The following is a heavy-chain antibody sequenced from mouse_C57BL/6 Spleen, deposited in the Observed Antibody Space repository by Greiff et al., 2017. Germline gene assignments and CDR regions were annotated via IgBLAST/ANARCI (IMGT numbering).Heavy chain of an antibody. Sequence: QVHVKQSGPELVKPGASVKISCKASGYAFSSSWMNWVKQRPGKGLEWIGRIYPGDGDTNYNGKFKGKATLTADKSSSTAYMQLSSLTSEDSAVYFCARRGLGTVVYFDYWGQGTTLTVSS. V-gene: IGHV1-82*01. J-gene: IGHJ2*01. CDR2: IYPGDGDT. D-gene: IGHD1-1*01. CDR1: GYAFSSSW. CDR3: ARRGLGTVVYFDY.